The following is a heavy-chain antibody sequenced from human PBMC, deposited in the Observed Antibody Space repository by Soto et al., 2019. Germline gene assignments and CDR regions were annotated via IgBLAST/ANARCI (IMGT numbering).Heavy chain of an antibody. D-gene: IGHD2-2*01. J-gene: IGHJ6*02. V-gene: IGHV1-69*01. Sequence: QVQLVQSGAEVKKPGSSVKVSCKASGGTFSSYAISWVRQAPGQGLEWMGGIITIFGTANYAQKFQGRVTITADESTSTAYMELSSLRSEDTAVYYCARDDIVVVPAAADYYYGMDVWGQGTTVTVSS. CDR1: GGTFSSYA. CDR2: IITIFGTA. CDR3: ARDDIVVVPAAADYYYGMDV.